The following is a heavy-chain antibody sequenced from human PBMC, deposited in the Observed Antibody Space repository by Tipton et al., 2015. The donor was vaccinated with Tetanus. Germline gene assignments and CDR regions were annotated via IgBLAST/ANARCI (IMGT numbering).Heavy chain of an antibody. D-gene: IGHD3-9*01. J-gene: IGHJ5*02. V-gene: IGHV3-30*03. CDR1: GFNFGGFG. Sequence: SLRLSCAGSGFNFGGFGMHWVRQAPGKGLEWVAVVSRDGNNIQYGDSVKGRFTISRDNSKNNVYLHMNGLGSEDAAVYYCARDRFGDNYDIPSNYFGPWGQGTLVTVSS. CDR2: VSRDGNNI. CDR3: ARDRFGDNYDIPSNYFGP.